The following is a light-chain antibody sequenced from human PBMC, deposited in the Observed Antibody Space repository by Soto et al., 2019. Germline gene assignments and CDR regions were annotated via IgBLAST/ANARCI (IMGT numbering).Light chain of an antibody. CDR2: GNS. V-gene: IGLV1-40*01. J-gene: IGLJ3*02. CDR3: QSYDSSLSGWV. CDR1: SSNIAAGYD. Sequence: QSVLTQPPSVSGAPGQRVTISCTGSSSNIAAGYDVHWYQQLPGTAPKHLIYGNSNRASGVPDRFSGSKSGTSASLAITGLQAEDEADYYCQSYDSSLSGWVFGGGTKLTVL.